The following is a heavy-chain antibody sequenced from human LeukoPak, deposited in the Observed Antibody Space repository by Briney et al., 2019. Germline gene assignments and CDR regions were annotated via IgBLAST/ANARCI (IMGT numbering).Heavy chain of an antibody. J-gene: IGHJ4*02. D-gene: IGHD5-18*01. Sequence: PGRSLRLSCAASGFTFDDYAMHWVRQAPGKGLEWVAVISYDGSNKYYADSVKGRFTISRDNSKNTLYLQMNSLRAEDTAVYYCARDPGYSYGIDYWGQGTLVTVSS. CDR3: ARDPGYSYGIDY. CDR1: GFTFDDYA. V-gene: IGHV3-30-3*01. CDR2: ISYDGSNK.